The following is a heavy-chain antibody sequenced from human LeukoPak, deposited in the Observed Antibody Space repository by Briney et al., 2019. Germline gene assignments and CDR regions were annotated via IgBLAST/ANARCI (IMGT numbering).Heavy chain of an antibody. J-gene: IGHJ6*03. CDR2: ISSSSSYI. D-gene: IGHD6-13*01. V-gene: IGHV3-21*01. Sequence: GGSLRLSCAASGFTFSSYSMNWVRQAPGKGLEWVSSISSSSSYIYYADSVKGRFTISRDNAKNSLYLQMNSLRAEDTAVYYCARCIADYYYYMDVWGKGTTVTVSS. CDR3: ARCIADYYYYMDV. CDR1: GFTFSSYS.